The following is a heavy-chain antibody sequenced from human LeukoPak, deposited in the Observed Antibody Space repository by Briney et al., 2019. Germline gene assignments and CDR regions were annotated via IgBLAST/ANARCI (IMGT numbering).Heavy chain of an antibody. CDR3: ARRAGAYSHPYDY. CDR2: IYSGTT. J-gene: IGHJ4*02. V-gene: IGHV3-53*01. CDR1: GFSVSDNS. Sequence: GGSLRLSCTVSGFSVSDNSMSWVRQAPGKGLEWVSFIYSGTTHYSDSVKGRFTISKDNSKNTLYLQMNSLRAEDTAVYYCARRAGAYSHPYDYWGQGTLVTVSS. D-gene: IGHD4/OR15-4a*01.